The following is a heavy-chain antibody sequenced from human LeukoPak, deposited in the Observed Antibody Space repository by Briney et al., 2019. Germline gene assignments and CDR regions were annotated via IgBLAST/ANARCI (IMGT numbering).Heavy chain of an antibody. Sequence: GGSLRLSCAASGFTFSNVWMSWIRQAPGKGLEWVSYISSSGSTIYYADSVKGRFTISRDNAKNSLYLQMNSLRAEDTAVYYCARDLYDSRGYWDYWGQGTLVTVSS. CDR2: ISSSGSTI. CDR1: GFTFSNVW. CDR3: ARDLYDSRGYWDY. D-gene: IGHD3-22*01. J-gene: IGHJ4*02. V-gene: IGHV3-11*01.